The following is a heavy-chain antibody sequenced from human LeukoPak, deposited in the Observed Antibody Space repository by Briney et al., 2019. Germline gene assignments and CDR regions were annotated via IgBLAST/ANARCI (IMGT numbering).Heavy chain of an antibody. CDR2: IYSGGRT. Sequence: GGSLRVSCVASGFTVSSKYMSWVRQAPGKGLEWVSVIYSGGRTHYADSVKGRFTISRDNSKNTLYLQMNSLRAEDTAVYYCARGLLAAAGSPPVFDPWGQGTLVTVSS. CDR3: ARGLLAAAGSPPVFDP. D-gene: IGHD6-13*01. J-gene: IGHJ5*02. CDR1: GFTVSSKY. V-gene: IGHV3-66*01.